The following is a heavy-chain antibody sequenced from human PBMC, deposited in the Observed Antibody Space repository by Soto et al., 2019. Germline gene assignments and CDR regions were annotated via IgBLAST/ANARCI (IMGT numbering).Heavy chain of an antibody. Sequence: QVQLVQSGAEVKKPGASVKVSCKASGYTFTSYGISWVRQAPGQGLEWMGWISAYNGNTNYAQKLQGRVTMTTDTSTSTAYMELRSLRYDDMAVYYCAASPAVTQSYYYDYGMDVWGQGTTVTVSS. CDR1: GYTFTSYG. V-gene: IGHV1-18*03. CDR3: AASPAVTQSYYYDYGMDV. CDR2: ISAYNGNT. D-gene: IGHD4-17*01. J-gene: IGHJ6*02.